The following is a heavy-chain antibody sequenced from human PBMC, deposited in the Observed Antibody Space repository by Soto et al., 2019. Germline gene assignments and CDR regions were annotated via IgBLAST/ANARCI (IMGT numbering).Heavy chain of an antibody. CDR1: GYTFTSYG. CDR2: ISAYNGNT. CDR3: ARDRLYCSVGSCYRFFDF. J-gene: IGHJ4*02. Sequence: AXVKVSCKASGYTFTSYGISWVRQAPGQGLEWMGWISAYNGNTNYAQKLQGRVTMTTDTSTSTAYMELRSLRSDDTAVYYCARDRLYCSVGSCYRFFDFWCQGTLGTVSS. V-gene: IGHV1-18*01. D-gene: IGHD2-15*01.